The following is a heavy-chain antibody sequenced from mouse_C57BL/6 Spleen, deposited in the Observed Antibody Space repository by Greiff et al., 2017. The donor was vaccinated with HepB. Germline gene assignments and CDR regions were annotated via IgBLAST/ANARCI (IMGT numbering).Heavy chain of an antibody. CDR1: GFNIKNTY. V-gene: IGHV14-3*01. D-gene: IGHD4-1*01. CDR2: IDPANGNT. J-gene: IGHJ1*03. CDR3: ARSNWDVRYFDV. Sequence: VHVKQSVAELVRPGASVKLSCTASGFNIKNTYMHWVKQRPEQGLEWIGRIDPANGNTKYAPKFQGKATITADTSSNTAYLQLSSLTSEDTAIYYCARSNWDVRYFDVWGTGTTVTVSS.